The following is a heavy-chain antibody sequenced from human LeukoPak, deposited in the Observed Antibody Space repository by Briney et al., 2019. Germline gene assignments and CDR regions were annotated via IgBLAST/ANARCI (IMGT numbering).Heavy chain of an antibody. J-gene: IGHJ6*02. CDR3: ARATRDYYYGMDV. CDR2: INPSGGST. Sequence: ASVKVSCKASGYSFTTYGMNWVPQAPGQGLAWMGIINPSGGSTSYAQKFQGRVTMTRDTSTSTVYMELSSLRSEDTAVYYCARATRDYYYGMDVWGQGTTVTVSS. CDR1: GYSFTTYG. V-gene: IGHV1-46*01. D-gene: IGHD1-14*01.